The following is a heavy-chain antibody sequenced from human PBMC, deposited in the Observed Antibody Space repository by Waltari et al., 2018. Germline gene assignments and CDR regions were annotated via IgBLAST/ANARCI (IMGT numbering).Heavy chain of an antibody. V-gene: IGHV1-69*13. D-gene: IGHD3-10*01. CDR3: ARIDVQGVMNY. CDR1: GGTFTSYA. Sequence: QVQLVQSGAEEKKPGSSVKVSCKASGGTFTSYAISWVRQTPVQGLEWMGRDMPSFGTANYAQKFKGRVTITADESTSTAYRELSSLRSEDTGVYYCARIDVQGVMNYWGQGTLVTVSS. CDR2: DMPSFGTA. J-gene: IGHJ4*02.